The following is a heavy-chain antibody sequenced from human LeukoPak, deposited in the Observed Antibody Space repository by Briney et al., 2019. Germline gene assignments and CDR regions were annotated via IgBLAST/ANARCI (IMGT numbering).Heavy chain of an antibody. V-gene: IGHV3-30*18. CDR1: GFTFSSYG. J-gene: IGHJ3*02. D-gene: IGHD5-18*01. CDR2: ISYDGSNK. CDR3: AKGIQLWFSDAFDI. Sequence: GRSLRLSCAASGFTFSSYGMHWVRQAPGKGLEWVAVISYDGSNKYYADSVKGRFTISRDNSKNTLYLQMNSLRAEDTAVYYCAKGIQLWFSDAFDIWGQGTMVTVSS.